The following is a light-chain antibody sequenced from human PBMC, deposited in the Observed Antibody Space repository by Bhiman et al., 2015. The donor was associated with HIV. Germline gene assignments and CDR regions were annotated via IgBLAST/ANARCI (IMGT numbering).Light chain of an antibody. Sequence: NFMLTQPHSVSESPGKTVTISCTGSSGSIASNYVQWYQQRPGSAPTTVIYEDNQRPSGVPDRFSGSIVGNRAALTIAGAQTDDESDYYCVVYMGDGTSVFGGGTKVTVL. V-gene: IGLV6-57*02. CDR1: SGSIASNY. CDR3: VVYMGDGTSV. CDR2: EDN. J-gene: IGLJ3*02.